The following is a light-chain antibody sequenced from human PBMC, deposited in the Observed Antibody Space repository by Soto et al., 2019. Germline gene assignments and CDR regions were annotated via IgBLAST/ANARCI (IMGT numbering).Light chain of an antibody. J-gene: IGKJ4*01. CDR1: QSISSW. CDR3: QQYNSYPRT. Sequence: DIQMTQSPSTLSASVGDRVTITCRASQSISSWLAWYQQKPGKAPNLLIYKASSLESGDPSRFSGSGSGTEFTLTISSLQPDDFATYYCQQYNSYPRTFGGGTKVEIK. V-gene: IGKV1-5*03. CDR2: KAS.